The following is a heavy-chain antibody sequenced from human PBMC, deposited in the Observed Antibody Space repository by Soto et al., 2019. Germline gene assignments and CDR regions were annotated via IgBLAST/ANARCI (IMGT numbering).Heavy chain of an antibody. CDR2: IRNQTYSGTT. CDR1: GFTFGNYA. CDR3: TRSETPAVAYFFDY. Sequence: GGSLRLSCTASGFTFGNYAINWVRQAPGKGLEWVGLIRNQTYSGTTAYAASMKGRFTISRDDSNSIAYLPMNSLKTEDSAVYYCTRSETPAVAYFFDYWGQGTLVTVSS. D-gene: IGHD2-15*01. J-gene: IGHJ4*01. V-gene: IGHV3-49*04.